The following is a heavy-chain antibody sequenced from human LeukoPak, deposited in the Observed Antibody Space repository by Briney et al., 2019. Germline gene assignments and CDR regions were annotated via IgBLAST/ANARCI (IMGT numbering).Heavy chain of an antibody. Sequence: SETLSLTCTVSGDSISYYYWSWIRQPAGKGLEWIGRMYTSGATNYNPSLKSRATMSVDTSKNQLSLRLTSVTAADRGVYYCAREGPSASTSFYYFMDVWGKGTAVTVSS. V-gene: IGHV4-4*07. CDR2: MYTSGAT. CDR1: GDSISYYY. CDR3: AREGPSASTSFYYFMDV. D-gene: IGHD6-6*01. J-gene: IGHJ6*03.